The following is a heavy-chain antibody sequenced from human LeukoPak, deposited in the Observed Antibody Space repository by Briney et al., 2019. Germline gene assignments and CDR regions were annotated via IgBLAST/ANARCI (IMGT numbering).Heavy chain of an antibody. J-gene: IGHJ4*02. CDR1: GFTFSSYV. CDR2: ISYDGSNE. V-gene: IGHV3-30*04. CDR3: ARVAGYDFWSGYYNY. Sequence: GGSLRLSCAASGFTFSSYVMHWVRQAPGKGLEWVAIISYDGSNEYYADSVKGRFTISRDNAKNSLYLQMNSLRAEDTAVYYCARVAGYDFWSGYYNYWGQGTLVTVSS. D-gene: IGHD3-3*01.